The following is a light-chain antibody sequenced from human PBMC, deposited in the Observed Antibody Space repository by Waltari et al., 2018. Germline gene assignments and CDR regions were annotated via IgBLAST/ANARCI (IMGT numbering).Light chain of an antibody. CDR2: EAS. J-gene: IGLJ2*01. CDR3: SSYGGRNNLI. CDR1: SSDIGDYNF. Sequence: QSALTQPPSASGSPGQSVTISCTGTSSDIGDYNFVSWYQQHPGKAPKLMIYEASKRPSGVPDRFSGSKSGYTASLTVSGLQAEDEAEYYCSSYGGRNNLIFGGGTKLTVL. V-gene: IGLV2-8*01.